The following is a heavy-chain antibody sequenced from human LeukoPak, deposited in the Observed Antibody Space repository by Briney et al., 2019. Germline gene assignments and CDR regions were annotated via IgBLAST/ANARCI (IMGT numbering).Heavy chain of an antibody. CDR3: VRGLSGVSSWYFDL. Sequence: GGSLRFSCAASGFTISANYLSWVRQAPGKGLVWISALHSGGHTFYADSVRGRFTISRDISKNTLYLQMNDLGAEDTALYYCVRGLSGVSSWYFDLWGRGTLVSVSS. V-gene: IGHV3-53*01. CDR2: LHSGGHT. J-gene: IGHJ2*01. CDR1: GFTISANY. D-gene: IGHD7-27*01.